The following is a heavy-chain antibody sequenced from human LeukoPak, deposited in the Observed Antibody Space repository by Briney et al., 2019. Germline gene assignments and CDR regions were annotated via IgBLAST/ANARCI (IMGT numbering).Heavy chain of an antibody. J-gene: IGHJ4*02. CDR2: IYHSGST. CDR1: GYSISSGYY. D-gene: IGHD2-21*02. CDR3: ARGGDLQIDY. V-gene: IGHV4-38-2*02. Sequence: PSETLSLTCTVSGYSISSGYYWGWIRQPPGKGLEWIGSIYHSGSTYYNPSLKSRLTLSVDTSKNQFSLRLNSVTAADTAVYFCARGGDLQIDYWGRGVLVTVSS.